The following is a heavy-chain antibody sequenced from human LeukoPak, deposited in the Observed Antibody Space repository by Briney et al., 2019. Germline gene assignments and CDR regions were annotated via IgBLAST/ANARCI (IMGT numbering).Heavy chain of an antibody. Sequence: GGSLRLSCAASGFTFSIYAMTWVRQAPGKGLEWVSTISVSGAGTYYADSVEGRFTISRDTSKNTLYLQMSSLRVEDTAVYYCAKGLSGYVPFDYWGQGTLVTVSS. J-gene: IGHJ4*02. D-gene: IGHD5-12*01. CDR3: AKGLSGYVPFDY. CDR2: ISVSGAGT. V-gene: IGHV3-23*01. CDR1: GFTFSIYA.